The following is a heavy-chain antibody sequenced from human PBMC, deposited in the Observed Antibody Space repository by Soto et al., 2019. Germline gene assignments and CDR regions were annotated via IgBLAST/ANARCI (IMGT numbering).Heavy chain of an antibody. CDR2: IFWDDDK. V-gene: IGHV2-5*02. CDR3: XYRRLQGATYFDL. J-gene: IGHJ2*01. D-gene: IGHD5-18*01. Sequence: QITLKESGPTLVKPTQTLTLTCTVSGFSLSTTGVGVGWIRQAPGKALDYLAIIFWDDDKYYSPPLKSRITITKXTXXXXXXXXLXXXAXXXXXXXXXXYRRLQGATYFDLWGRGTLVTVSS. CDR1: GFSLSTTGVG.